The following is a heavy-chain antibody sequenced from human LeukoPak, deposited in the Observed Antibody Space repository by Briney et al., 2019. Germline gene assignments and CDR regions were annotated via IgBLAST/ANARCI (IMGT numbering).Heavy chain of an antibody. D-gene: IGHD4-17*01. CDR1: GFTFSSYA. Sequence: PGRSLRLSCAASGFTFSSYAMHWVRQAPGKGLEWVAVISYDGSNKYYVDSVKGRVTTSRDNSKNTLYLQMNSLRAEDTAVYYCARDTVTTGTYFDYWGQGTLVTVSS. CDR3: ARDTVTTGTYFDY. V-gene: IGHV3-30-3*01. CDR2: ISYDGSNK. J-gene: IGHJ4*02.